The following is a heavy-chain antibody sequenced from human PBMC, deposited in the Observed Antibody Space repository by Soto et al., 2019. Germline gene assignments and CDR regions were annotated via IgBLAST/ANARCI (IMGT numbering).Heavy chain of an antibody. J-gene: IGHJ5*02. V-gene: IGHV4-59*01. Sequence: SETLSLTCTVSGGSMSSYYWTWLRQSPGKGLEWIGYIYNRGNTNYNPSLKSRVTISLDTSKNQISLKLTSVTAADTAVCYCARDREHTYGNCFDPWGQGTLVTVSS. CDR1: GGSMSSYY. CDR3: ARDREHTYGNCFDP. CDR2: IYNRGNT. D-gene: IGHD5-18*01.